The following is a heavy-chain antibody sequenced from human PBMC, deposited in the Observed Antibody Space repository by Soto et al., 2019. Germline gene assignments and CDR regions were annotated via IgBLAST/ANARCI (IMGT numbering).Heavy chain of an antibody. V-gene: IGHV3-21*01. J-gene: IGHJ6*02. CDR1: GFTFSSYG. CDR3: ARDPGDYGYYYYGMDV. CDR2: FSSSSSYI. D-gene: IGHD4-17*01. Sequence: PGGSLRLSCAASGFTFSSYGMNWVRQAPGKGLEWVSSFSSSSSYIYYADSVKGRFTISRDNAKNSLYLQMNSLRAEDTAVYYCARDPGDYGYYYYGMDVWGQGTTVTVSS.